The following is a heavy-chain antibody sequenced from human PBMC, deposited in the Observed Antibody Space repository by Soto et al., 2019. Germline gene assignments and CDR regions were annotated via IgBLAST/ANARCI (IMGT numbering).Heavy chain of an antibody. CDR2: ISYDGSNK. V-gene: IGHV3-30*18. D-gene: IGHD2-2*01. CDR3: AKDNAVVPAATLFGAYYYYYYGMDV. J-gene: IGHJ6*02. CDR1: GFTFSSYG. Sequence: GGSLRLSCAASGFTFSSYGMHWVRQAPGKGLEWVAVISYDGSNKYYADSVKGRFTISRDNSKNTLYLQMNSLRAEDTAVYYCAKDNAVVPAATLFGAYYYYYYGMDVWGQGTTVTVSS.